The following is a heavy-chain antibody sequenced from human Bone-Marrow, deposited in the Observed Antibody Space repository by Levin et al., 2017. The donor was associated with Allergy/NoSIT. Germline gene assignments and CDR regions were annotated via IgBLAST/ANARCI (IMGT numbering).Heavy chain of an antibody. V-gene: IGHV3-7*01. CDR1: GFTFSSYW. D-gene: IGHD3-10*01. CDR3: ARFGYYYGMDV. J-gene: IGHJ6*02. CDR2: IKQDGSEK. Sequence: GESLKISCAASGFTFSSYWMSWVRQAPGKGLEWVANIKQDGSEKYYVDSVKGRFTISRDNAKNSLYLQMNSLRAEDTAVYYCARFGYYYGMDVWGQGTTVTVSS.